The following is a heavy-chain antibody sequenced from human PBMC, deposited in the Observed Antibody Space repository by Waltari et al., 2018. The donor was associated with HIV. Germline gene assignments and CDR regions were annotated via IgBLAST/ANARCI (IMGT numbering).Heavy chain of an antibody. J-gene: IGHJ3*02. Sequence: QVQLQESGPGLVKPSETLSLTCAVSGYSISSGYYWGWIRQPPGKGLEWIGSIYHSGSTYYNPSLKSRVTISVDTSKNQFSLKLSSVTAADTAVYYCVRDGGSGWYGDAFDIWGQGTMVTVSS. CDR3: VRDGGSGWYGDAFDI. D-gene: IGHD6-19*01. V-gene: IGHV4-38-2*02. CDR2: IYHSGST. CDR1: GYSISSGYY.